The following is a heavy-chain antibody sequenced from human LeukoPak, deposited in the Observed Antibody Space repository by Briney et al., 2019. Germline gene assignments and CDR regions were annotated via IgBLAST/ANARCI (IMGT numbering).Heavy chain of an antibody. Sequence: TLSLTCTVSGGSISSGDYYWSWIRQPPGKGLEWIGYIYYSGSTYYNPSLKSRVTISVDTSKNQFSLKLSSVTAADTAVYYCARSPVVYDYVWGSLNWFDPWGQGTLVTVSS. V-gene: IGHV4-30-4*01. CDR2: IYYSGST. J-gene: IGHJ5*02. CDR1: GGSISSGDYY. CDR3: ARSPVVYDYVWGSLNWFDP. D-gene: IGHD3-16*01.